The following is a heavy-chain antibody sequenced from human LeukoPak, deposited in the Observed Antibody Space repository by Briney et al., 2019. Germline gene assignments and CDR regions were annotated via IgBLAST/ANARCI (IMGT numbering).Heavy chain of an antibody. CDR3: ARDFGDGYNGGDYFDY. CDR2: IYYSGST. J-gene: IGHJ4*02. Sequence: PSETLSLTCTVSGGSISSYYWSWIRQPPGKGLEWIGYIYYSGSTNYNPSLKSRVTISVDTSKNQFSLKLSSVTAADTAVYYCARDFGDGYNGGDYFDYWGQGTLVTVSS. V-gene: IGHV4-59*01. CDR1: GGSISSYY. D-gene: IGHD5-24*01.